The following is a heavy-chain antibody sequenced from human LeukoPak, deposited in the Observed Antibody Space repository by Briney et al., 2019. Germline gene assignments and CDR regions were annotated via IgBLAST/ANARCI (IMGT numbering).Heavy chain of an antibody. CDR1: GYTFTGYY. CDR3: ARKYDSSGYYPY. Sequence: ASVKVSCKATGYTFTGYYMHWVRQAPGQGLEWMGWINPNSGGTNYAQKFQGRVTMTRDTSISTAYMELSRLRSDDTAVYYCARKYDSSGYYPYWGQGTLVTVSS. D-gene: IGHD3-22*01. V-gene: IGHV1-2*02. CDR2: INPNSGGT. J-gene: IGHJ4*02.